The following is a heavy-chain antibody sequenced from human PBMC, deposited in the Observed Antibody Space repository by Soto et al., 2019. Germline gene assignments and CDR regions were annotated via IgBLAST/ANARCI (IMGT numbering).Heavy chain of an antibody. V-gene: IGHV3-64*01. D-gene: IGHD6-13*01. Sequence: EVQLVESGGGLVQPGGSLRLSCAASGFTFSSYAMHWVRQAPGKGLEYVSVISSNGGSTYYANSVKGRFTISRDNSKNTLYLKMGSLSAEAMAVYYCARGGDIPAPGSLDYWGQGTLVTVSS. CDR2: ISSNGGST. J-gene: IGHJ4*02. CDR1: GFTFSSYA. CDR3: ARGGDIPAPGSLDY.